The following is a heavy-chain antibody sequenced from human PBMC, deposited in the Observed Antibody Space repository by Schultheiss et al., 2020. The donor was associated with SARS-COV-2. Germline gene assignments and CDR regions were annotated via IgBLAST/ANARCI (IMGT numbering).Heavy chain of an antibody. CDR1: GFTFSSYS. J-gene: IGHJ4*02. D-gene: IGHD3-22*01. CDR2: ISGSSVTI. V-gene: IGHV3-48*01. Sequence: GGSLRLSCAASGFTFSSYSMNWVRQAPGKGLEWVSYISGSSVTIYYADSVKGRFTISRDNARNSLYLQMNSLRSEDTAVYYCARGGYYDSSGPSDYWGQGTLVTVSS. CDR3: ARGGYYDSSGPSDY.